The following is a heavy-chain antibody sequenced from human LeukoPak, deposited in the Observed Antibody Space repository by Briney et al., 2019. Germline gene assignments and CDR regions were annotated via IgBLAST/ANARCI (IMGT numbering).Heavy chain of an antibody. CDR3: ARGFGELLHPFDI. D-gene: IGHD3-10*01. J-gene: IGHJ3*02. CDR2: IYYSGST. Sequence: SETLSLTCTVSGGSISSYYWSWIRQPPGKGLEWIGYIYYSGSTNYNPSLKSRVTISVDTSKNQFSLKLSSVTAADTAVYYCARGFGELLHPFDICGQGTIVTVSS. V-gene: IGHV4-59*01. CDR1: GGSISSYY.